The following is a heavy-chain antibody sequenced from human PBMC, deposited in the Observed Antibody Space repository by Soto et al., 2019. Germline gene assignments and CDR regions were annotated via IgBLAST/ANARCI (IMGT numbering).Heavy chain of an antibody. CDR2: MYNTGST. D-gene: IGHD2-21*02. J-gene: IGHJ6*02. CDR1: GGSISGYY. CDR3: ARDLWGYCGTDCYPLDV. V-gene: IGHV4-59*01. Sequence: SETLSLTCTVSGGSISGYYWSWIRQPPGKGLKWIGYMYNTGSTVYNPSFKSRVTISVDTSKNQFSLKLNSVTAADTAVYYCARDLWGYCGTDCYPLDVWGQGTTVTVSS.